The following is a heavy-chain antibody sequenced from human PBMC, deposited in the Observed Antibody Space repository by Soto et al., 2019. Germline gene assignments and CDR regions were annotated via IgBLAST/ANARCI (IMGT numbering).Heavy chain of an antibody. CDR2: IDPSDSYT. D-gene: IGHD6-13*01. V-gene: IGHV5-10-1*01. CDR1: GYSFTSYW. Sequence: GESLKISCRGSGYSFTSYWISWVRQMPGKGREWMGRIDPSDSYTNYSPSFQGHVTISADKSISTPYLQWSSLKASDTAMYYCARQTGYSSSWLTDYYYYYGMDVWGQGTTVTVSS. J-gene: IGHJ6*02. CDR3: ARQTGYSSSWLTDYYYYYGMDV.